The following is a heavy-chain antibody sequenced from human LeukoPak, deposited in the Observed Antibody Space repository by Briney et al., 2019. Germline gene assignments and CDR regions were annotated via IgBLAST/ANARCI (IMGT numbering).Heavy chain of an antibody. D-gene: IGHD3-22*01. V-gene: IGHV3-7*01. CDR2: IKQDGSEK. CDR3: ARGARNYYDSSGHDAFDI. CDR1: GFTFSSYW. Sequence: GGSLRLSCAASGFTFSSYWMSWVRQAPGKGLEWVANIKQDGSEKYYVDSVKGRFTISRDNAKNSLYLQMNSLRAEDTAVYYCARGARNYYDSSGHDAFDIWGQGTMVTVSS. J-gene: IGHJ3*02.